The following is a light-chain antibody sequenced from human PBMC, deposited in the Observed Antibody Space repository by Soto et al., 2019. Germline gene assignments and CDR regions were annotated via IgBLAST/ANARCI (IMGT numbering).Light chain of an antibody. CDR3: MQALQSPPV. Sequence: VVPRCVLLRLVMRVEPYSISCRSRQILLHSNGYNYLDLYLQKPGQSPQLLIYLGSNRASGVPDRFSGIGSGTDFTLKISRVEAWDVGVYYLMQALQSPPVLGPGTKVDIK. V-gene: IGKV2-28*01. CDR2: LGS. J-gene: IGKJ3*01. CDR1: QILLHSNGYNY.